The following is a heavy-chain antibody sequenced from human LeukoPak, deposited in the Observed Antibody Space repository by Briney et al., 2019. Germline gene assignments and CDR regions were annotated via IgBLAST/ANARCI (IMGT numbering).Heavy chain of an antibody. CDR3: ARDSYYYDSSGYYYFDY. CDR1: GGTFSSYA. CDR2: VIPIFGTA. J-gene: IGHJ4*02. Sequence: ASVKVSCKASGGTFSSYAISWVRQAPGQGLEWMGGVIPIFGTANYAQKFQGRVTITADESTSTAYMELSSLRSEDTAVYYCARDSYYYDSSGYYYFDYWGQGTLVTVSS. D-gene: IGHD3-22*01. V-gene: IGHV1-69*13.